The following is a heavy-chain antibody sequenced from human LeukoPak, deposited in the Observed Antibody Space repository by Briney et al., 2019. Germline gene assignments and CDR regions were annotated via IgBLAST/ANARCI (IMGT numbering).Heavy chain of an antibody. V-gene: IGHV4-39*01. Sequence: KPSETLSLTCTVSGGSISSSSYYWGWIRQPPGKGLEWIGSIYYSGSTYYNPSLKSRVTISVDTPKNQFSLKLSSVTAADTAVYYCARKTRVWELRRSAFDIWGQGTMVTVSS. J-gene: IGHJ3*02. CDR2: IYYSGST. CDR3: ARKTRVWELRRSAFDI. CDR1: GGSISSSSYY. D-gene: IGHD1-26*01.